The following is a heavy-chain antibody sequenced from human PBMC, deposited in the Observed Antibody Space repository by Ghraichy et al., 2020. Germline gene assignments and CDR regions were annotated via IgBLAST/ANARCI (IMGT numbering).Heavy chain of an antibody. CDR1: GGSISSGGYY. J-gene: IGHJ5*02. D-gene: IGHD6-19*01. CDR2: IYYSGST. Sequence: TLSLTCTVSGGSISSGGYYWSWIRQHPGKGLEWIGYIYYSGSTYYNPSLKSRVTISVDTSKNQFSLKLSSVTAADTAVYYCAREGSGIAVRENWFDPWGQGTLVTVSS. V-gene: IGHV4-31*03. CDR3: AREGSGIAVRENWFDP.